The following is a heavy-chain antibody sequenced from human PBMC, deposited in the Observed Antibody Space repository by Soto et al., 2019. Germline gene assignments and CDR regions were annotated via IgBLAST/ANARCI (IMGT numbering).Heavy chain of an antibody. D-gene: IGHD5-18*01. CDR1: GDPISTGGYT. Sequence: SETLSLTCDVSGDPISTGGYTWAWIRQPPGKALEWIGHTYHSGSTNYNPSLKSRVTISVDTSKNQFSLKLSSVTAADTAVYYCARVNTAMEYYYYYGMDVWGQGTTVTVSS. CDR2: TYHSGST. CDR3: ARVNTAMEYYYYYGMDV. V-gene: IGHV4-30-2*01. J-gene: IGHJ6*02.